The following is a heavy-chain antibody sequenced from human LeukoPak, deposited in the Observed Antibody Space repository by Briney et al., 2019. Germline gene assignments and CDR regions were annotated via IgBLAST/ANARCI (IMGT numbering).Heavy chain of an antibody. J-gene: IGHJ3*02. CDR2: ISYDGSNK. D-gene: IGHD6-25*01. CDR1: GFTFSSYA. CDR3: ARDPAYSSGKNAFDI. Sequence: GRSLRLSCAASGFTFSSYAMHWVRQAPGKGLEWVAVISYDGSNKYYADSVKGRFTISRDNSKNTLYLQMNSLRAEDTAVYYCARDPAYSSGKNAFDIWGQGTMVTVSS. V-gene: IGHV3-30-3*01.